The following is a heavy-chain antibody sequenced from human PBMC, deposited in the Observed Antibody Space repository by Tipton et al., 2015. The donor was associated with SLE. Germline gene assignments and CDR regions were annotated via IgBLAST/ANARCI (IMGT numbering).Heavy chain of an antibody. CDR2: IKQDGSEI. V-gene: IGHV3-7*01. J-gene: IGHJ5*02. Sequence: GSLRLSCAASGFVISSYWMTWVRQAPGKGLEWVASIKQDGSEINYVGSVKGRFTISRDNAKNSLYLQMNSLRAEDTGVYYCAREGCRCGSCYHNWFDPWGQGTLVTVSS. CDR3: AREGCRCGSCYHNWFDP. D-gene: IGHD2-15*01. CDR1: GFVISSYW.